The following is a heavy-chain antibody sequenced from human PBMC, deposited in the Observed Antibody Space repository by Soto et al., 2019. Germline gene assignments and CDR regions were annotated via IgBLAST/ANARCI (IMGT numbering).Heavy chain of an antibody. CDR2: ISYDGSNK. Sequence: QVQLVESGGGVVQPGRSLRLSSAASGFTFSSNGMHWVRQAPGKGLEWVALISYDGSNKFYADSVKGRFTITRDNSKNTLYLQMNSLRPDDTAVYYCAKDGEGFYYYDSSGPKSWFDSWGQGTRVTVSS. V-gene: IGHV3-30*18. D-gene: IGHD3-22*01. J-gene: IGHJ5*01. CDR3: AKDGEGFYYYDSSGPKSWFDS. CDR1: GFTFSSNG.